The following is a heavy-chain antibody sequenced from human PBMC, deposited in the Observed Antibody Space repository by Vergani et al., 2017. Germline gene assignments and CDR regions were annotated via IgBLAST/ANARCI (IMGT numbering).Heavy chain of an antibody. CDR1: GYTFTSYY. CDR2: INPSGGST. Sequence: QVQLVQSGAEVKKPGASVKVSCKASGYTFTSYYMHWVRQAPGQGLVWMGIINPSGGSTRYAQKFQGRVTMPTDTSTSTVYMELSSLRSDETALYYCARAFLKWETRGWFDPWGQGTLVTVSS. CDR3: ARAFLKWETRGWFDP. V-gene: IGHV1-46*01. D-gene: IGHD1-26*01. J-gene: IGHJ5*02.